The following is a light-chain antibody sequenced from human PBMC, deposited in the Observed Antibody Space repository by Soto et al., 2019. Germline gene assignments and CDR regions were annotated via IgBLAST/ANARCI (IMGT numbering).Light chain of an antibody. CDR1: SSNIGSGT. Sequence: QSVLTQPPSASWTPGQRVTISCSGSSSNIGSGTVNWYQQLPGAAPKLLIYNNNQRPSGVPDRFSGSKSGTSASLAISGLQSEDEADYYCASWDVTLNGLYVFGTGTKVTVL. CDR2: NNN. CDR3: ASWDVTLNGLYV. V-gene: IGLV1-44*01. J-gene: IGLJ1*01.